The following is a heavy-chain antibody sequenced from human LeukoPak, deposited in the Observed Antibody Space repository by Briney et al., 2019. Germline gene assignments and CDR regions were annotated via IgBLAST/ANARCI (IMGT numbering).Heavy chain of an antibody. Sequence: GASVKVSCKASGYTFTGYYMHRVRQAPGQGLEWMGWINPNSGGTNYAQKFQGRVTMTRDTSISTAYMELSRLRSDDTAVYYCARLSSSWTGAFDIWGQGTMVTVSS. V-gene: IGHV1-2*02. J-gene: IGHJ3*02. D-gene: IGHD6-13*01. CDR1: GYTFTGYY. CDR2: INPNSGGT. CDR3: ARLSSSWTGAFDI.